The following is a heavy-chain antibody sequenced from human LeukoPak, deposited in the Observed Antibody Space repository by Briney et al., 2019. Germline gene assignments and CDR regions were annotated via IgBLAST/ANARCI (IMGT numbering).Heavy chain of an antibody. Sequence: ASVKVSCKVSGYTLTELSMHWMRQAPGKGLEWMGGFDPEDGETIYAQKFQGRVTMTEDTSTDTAYMELSSLRSEDTAVYYCATFSPLGYCSSTSCLYFDYWGQGTLVTVSS. CDR2: FDPEDGET. CDR1: GYTLTELS. J-gene: IGHJ4*02. D-gene: IGHD2-2*01. V-gene: IGHV1-24*01. CDR3: ATFSPLGYCSSTSCLYFDY.